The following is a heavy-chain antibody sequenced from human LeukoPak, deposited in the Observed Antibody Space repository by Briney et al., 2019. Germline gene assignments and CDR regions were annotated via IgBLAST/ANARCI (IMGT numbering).Heavy chain of an antibody. D-gene: IGHD6-13*01. CDR1: DGSISSGGYY. CDR3: ARDRGIAAAGTDWFDP. V-gene: IGHV4-31*03. CDR2: IYYSGST. J-gene: IGHJ5*02. Sequence: PSETLSLTCTVSDGSISSGGYYWSWIRQHPGKGLEWIGYIYYSGSTYYNPSLKSRVTISVDTSKNQFSLKLSSVAAADTAVYYCARDRGIAAAGTDWFDPWGQGTLVTVSS.